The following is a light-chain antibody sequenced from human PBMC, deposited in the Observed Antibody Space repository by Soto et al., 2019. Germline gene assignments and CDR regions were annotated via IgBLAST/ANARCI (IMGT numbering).Light chain of an antibody. CDR1: SSDIGSYNF. CDR3: PSNKSTTPPPPLV. Sequence: QSALTQPASVSGSPGQSITISCTGTSSDIGSYNFVSWYQHHPGKAPKLLIYEVSYRPSGISDHFSGFKSANTASLTISGLQAEDEADYFCPSNKSTTPPPPLVFGSGTKVTVL. CDR2: EVS. J-gene: IGLJ1*01. V-gene: IGLV2-14*01.